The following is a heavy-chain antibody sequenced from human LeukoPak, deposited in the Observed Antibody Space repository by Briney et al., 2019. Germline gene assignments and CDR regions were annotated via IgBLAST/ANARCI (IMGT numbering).Heavy chain of an antibody. CDR3: ARLGYCSSTSCYLSSVFDY. D-gene: IGHD2-2*01. V-gene: IGHV3-7*01. Sequence: GGSLRLSCAASGFTFSSYWMSWVRQAPGKGLEWVANIKQDGSEKYYVDSVKGRFTISRDNAKNSLYLQMNSLRAEDTAVYYCARLGYCSSTSCYLSSVFDYWGQGTLVTVSS. CDR2: IKQDGSEK. CDR1: GFTFSSYW. J-gene: IGHJ4*02.